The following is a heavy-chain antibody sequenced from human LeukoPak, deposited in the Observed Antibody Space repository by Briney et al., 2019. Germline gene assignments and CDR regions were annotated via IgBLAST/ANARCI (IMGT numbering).Heavy chain of an antibody. J-gene: IGHJ4*02. D-gene: IGHD1-26*01. CDR3: ARAIVGATTRPYFDY. Sequence: GESLQISCKGSGYSFTSYWIGWVRQMPGKGLEWMGIIYPGDSDTRYSPSFQGQVTISADKSISTAYLQWSSLKASDTAMYYCARAIVGATTRPYFDYWGQGTLVTVSS. V-gene: IGHV5-51*01. CDR1: GYSFTSYW. CDR2: IYPGDSDT.